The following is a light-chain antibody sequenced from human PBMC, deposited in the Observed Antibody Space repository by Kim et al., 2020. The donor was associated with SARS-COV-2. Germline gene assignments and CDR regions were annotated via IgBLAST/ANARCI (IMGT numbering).Light chain of an antibody. Sequence: SPGERATLSCRASQTVKSNYFAWYQQKPGQAPRLLIYAASRRATGVPDRFSGSGSGTDFSLTISRLEAEDFAVYSCQQYGSSPWTFGQGTKVDLK. J-gene: IGKJ1*01. V-gene: IGKV3-20*01. CDR3: QQYGSSPWT. CDR1: QTVKSNY. CDR2: AAS.